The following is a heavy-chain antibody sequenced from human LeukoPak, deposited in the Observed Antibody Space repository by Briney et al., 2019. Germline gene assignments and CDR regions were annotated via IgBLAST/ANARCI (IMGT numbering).Heavy chain of an antibody. D-gene: IGHD3-22*01. CDR2: IYRRGST. CDR1: GRSISSYY. Sequence: SETLSLTCTVSGRSISSYYWSWIRQPAGKGLEWIGRIYRRGSTNYSPLLKSRVTMSVDTSKNQFSQKLSSVTATDTAVYYCARANSYDSSGHYYEFDYWGQGTLVTVSS. V-gene: IGHV4-4*07. J-gene: IGHJ4*02. CDR3: ARANSYDSSGHYYEFDY.